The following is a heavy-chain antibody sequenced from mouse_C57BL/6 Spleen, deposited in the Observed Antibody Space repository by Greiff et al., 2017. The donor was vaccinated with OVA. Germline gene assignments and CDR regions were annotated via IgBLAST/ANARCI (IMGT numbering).Heavy chain of an antibody. V-gene: IGHV1-69*01. Sequence: QVQLQQSGAELVMPGASVKLSCKASGYTFTSYWMHWVKQRPGQGLEWIGEIDPSDSYTNYNQKFKGKSTLTVDKSSSTAYMQLSSLTSEDSAVYYCARQARGSAMDYWGQGTSVTVSS. D-gene: IGHD3-2*02. J-gene: IGHJ4*01. CDR3: ARQARGSAMDY. CDR2: IDPSDSYT. CDR1: GYTFTSYW.